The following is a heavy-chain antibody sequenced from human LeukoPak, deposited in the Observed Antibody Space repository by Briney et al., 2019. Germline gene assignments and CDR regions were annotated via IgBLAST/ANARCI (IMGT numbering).Heavy chain of an antibody. J-gene: IGHJ4*02. CDR2: IHYSGST. Sequence: PSETLSLTCTLSGRSISSSRYYWGWIRQPPGKGLEWLASIHYSGSTYYNPSLKRRVTISVDTSKKQFSLKLSSVTAADTAVYYCAREYGGNLDYWGQGTLVTVSS. CDR1: GRSISSSRYY. V-gene: IGHV4-39*07. CDR3: AREYGGNLDY. D-gene: IGHD4-23*01.